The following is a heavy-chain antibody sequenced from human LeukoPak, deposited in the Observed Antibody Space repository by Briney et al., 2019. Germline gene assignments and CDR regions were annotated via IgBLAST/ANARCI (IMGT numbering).Heavy chain of an antibody. D-gene: IGHD1-20*01. CDR1: GYTFTSYG. V-gene: IGHV1-18*01. CDR3: ARDSPRDWYDFNWFDP. Sequence: ASVKVSCKASGYTFTSYGISWVRQAPGQGLEWMGWISAYNGNTNYAQKLQGRVTMTTDTSTSTAYMELRSLRPEDTAVYYCARDSPRDWYDFNWFDPWGQGTLVTVSS. CDR2: ISAYNGNT. J-gene: IGHJ5*02.